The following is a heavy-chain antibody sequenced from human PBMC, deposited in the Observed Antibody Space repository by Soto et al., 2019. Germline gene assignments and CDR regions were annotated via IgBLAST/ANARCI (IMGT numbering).Heavy chain of an antibody. V-gene: IGHV4-59*01. CDR1: GGSISSYY. D-gene: IGHD5-12*01. CDR3: VRGDGYNWYFDY. J-gene: IGHJ4*02. Sequence: QVQLQESGPGLVKPSETLSLTCTVSGGSISSYYWSWIRQPPGKGLEWIGYIYYSGSTNYNPSLKSRVTISVDTSKNQFSLKLSSVTAADTAVYYCVRGDGYNWYFDYWGQGTLVTVSS. CDR2: IYYSGST.